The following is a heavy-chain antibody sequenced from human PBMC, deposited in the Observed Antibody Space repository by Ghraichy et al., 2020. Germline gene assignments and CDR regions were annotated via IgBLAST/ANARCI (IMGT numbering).Heavy chain of an antibody. Sequence: GGSLRLSCAASGFTFSSYSMNWVRQAPGKGLEWVSSISSSSSYIYYADSVKGRFTISRDNPKNSLYLQMNSLRAEDTAVYYCARGIGLLWFGEPLNYWGQGTLVTVSS. D-gene: IGHD3-10*01. CDR1: GFTFSSYS. V-gene: IGHV3-21*01. J-gene: IGHJ4*02. CDR3: ARGIGLLWFGEPLNY. CDR2: ISSSSSYI.